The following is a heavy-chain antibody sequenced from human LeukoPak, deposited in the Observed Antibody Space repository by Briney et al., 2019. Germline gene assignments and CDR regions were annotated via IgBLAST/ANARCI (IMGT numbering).Heavy chain of an antibody. CDR1: GFTFSSYE. Sequence: PGGSLRLSCAASGFTFSSYEMNWVRQAPGKGLEWVSYISSSSTIYYADSVKGRFTISRDNAKNSLYLQMNSLRAEDTAVYYCARDEPGYWGQGTLVTVSS. V-gene: IGHV3-48*03. CDR2: ISSSSTI. J-gene: IGHJ4*02. CDR3: ARDEPGY.